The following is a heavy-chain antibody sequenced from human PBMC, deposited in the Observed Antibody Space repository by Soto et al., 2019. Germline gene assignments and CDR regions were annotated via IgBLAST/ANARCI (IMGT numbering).Heavy chain of an antibody. Sequence: PGGSLRLSCAASGFTFSSYAMSWVRQAPGKGLEWVSAISGSGGSTYYADSVKGRFTVSRDNSKNTLYLQMNSLRAEDTAVYYCAKDSPFIGYYYYYGMDVWGQGTTVTVSS. CDR2: ISGSGGST. CDR3: AKDSPFIGYYYYYGMDV. CDR1: GFTFSSYA. J-gene: IGHJ6*02. V-gene: IGHV3-23*01. D-gene: IGHD2-15*01.